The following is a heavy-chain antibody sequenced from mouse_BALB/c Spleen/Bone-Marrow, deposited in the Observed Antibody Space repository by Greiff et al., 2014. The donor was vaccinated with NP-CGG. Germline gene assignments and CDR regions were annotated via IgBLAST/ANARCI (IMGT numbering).Heavy chain of an antibody. CDR2: IWAGGST. Sequence: QVQLKESGPGLVAPSQSLSITCTVSGFSLTSYGVHWVRQPPGKGLEWLGVIWAGGSTNYNSALMSRLSISKDNSKSQVFLKMNSLQTDDTAMYHCARVSSTMITTVFAYWGQGTLVTVSA. J-gene: IGHJ3*01. D-gene: IGHD2-4*01. CDR1: GFSLTSYG. V-gene: IGHV2-9*02. CDR3: ARVSSTMITTVFAY.